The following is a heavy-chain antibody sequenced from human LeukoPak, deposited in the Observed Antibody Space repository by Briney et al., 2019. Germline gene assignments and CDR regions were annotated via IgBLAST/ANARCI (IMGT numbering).Heavy chain of an antibody. CDR2: TNSGGATT. V-gene: IGHV3-23*01. J-gene: IGHJ4*02. CDR3: AKQSYARSLGE. Sequence: GGSLRLSCATSGFPFSDFSMSWVRQAPGKGLEWISTTNSGGATTDYVESVKGRFTISRDNSKNILYLQMSSQRVEDTAMYYCAKQSYARSLGEGGPGTLVTVSS. D-gene: IGHD2-8*01. CDR1: GFPFSDFS.